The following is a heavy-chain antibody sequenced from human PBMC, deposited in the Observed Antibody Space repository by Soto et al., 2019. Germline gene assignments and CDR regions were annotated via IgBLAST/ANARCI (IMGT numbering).Heavy chain of an antibody. Sequence: PGGSRRLSCVAPGITFGSSAMSWVRQAPGEGLQWVATITDNGGDPKYADSVRGRFVISRDNSKKTLYLQMTSLTAEDSAMYFCARGSTESYPGSRIFDFWGGGTRVTVFS. J-gene: IGHJ4*02. CDR2: ITDNGGDP. V-gene: IGHV3-23*01. CDR3: ARGSTESYPGSRIFDF. D-gene: IGHD3-10*01. CDR1: GITFGSSA.